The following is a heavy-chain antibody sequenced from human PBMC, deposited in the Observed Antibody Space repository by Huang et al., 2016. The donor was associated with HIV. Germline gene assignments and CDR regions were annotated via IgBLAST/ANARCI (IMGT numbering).Heavy chain of an antibody. V-gene: IGHV3-43*01. J-gene: IGHJ4*02. CDR2: IRWDGGTT. CDR1: GFTFKDYQ. Sequence: EVQLVQSGGVVIQPGGSLRLSCAASGFTFKDYQMHWGRQSPGKGREWVSLIRWDGGTTKYGDSVKGRFTISRDNSKDSLYLQMNSLKTEDTALYYCTGIFYDSTGYYYHYWGQGTLVTVSS. D-gene: IGHD3-22*01. CDR3: TGIFYDSTGYYYHY.